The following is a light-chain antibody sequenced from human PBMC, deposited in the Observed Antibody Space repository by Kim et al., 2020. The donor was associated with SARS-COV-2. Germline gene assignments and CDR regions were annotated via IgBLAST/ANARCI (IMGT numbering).Light chain of an antibody. CDR2: SNN. CDR3: AAWDDSLNGHMV. J-gene: IGLJ2*01. V-gene: IGLV1-44*01. CDR1: SSNIGTNT. Sequence: QTVTISCSGSSSNIGTNTVNWYQQVPGTAPKLLIFSNNQRPSGVPDRISGSKSGTSASLAINGLQSEDEADYYCAAWDDSLNGHMVFGGGTKVTVL.